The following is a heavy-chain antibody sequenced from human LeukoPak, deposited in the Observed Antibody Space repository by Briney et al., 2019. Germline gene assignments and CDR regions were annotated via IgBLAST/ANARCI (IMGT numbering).Heavy chain of an antibody. CDR1: GGSISSGGYY. V-gene: IGHV4-31*03. D-gene: IGHD3-9*01. CDR3: VRVLRYFDRFDP. J-gene: IGHJ5*02. CDR2: IYYSGST. Sequence: KPSQTLSLTCTVSGGSISSGGYYWSWIRQHPGKGLEWIGYIYYSGSTYYNPSLKSRVTISVDTSKSQFSLKLSSVTAADTAVYYCVRVLRYFDRFDPWGQGTLVTVSS.